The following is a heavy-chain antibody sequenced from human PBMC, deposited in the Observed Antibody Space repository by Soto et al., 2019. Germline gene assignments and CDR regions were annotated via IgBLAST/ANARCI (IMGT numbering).Heavy chain of an antibody. J-gene: IGHJ5*02. CDR2: ISSNGGST. V-gene: IGHV3-64*01. CDR3: ASGGVRGVNNWFDP. CDR1: GFTFSSYA. Sequence: GGSLRLSCAASGFTFSSYAMHWVRQAPGKGLEYVSAISSNGGSTYYANSVKGRFTISRDNSKNTLYLQMGSLRAEDMAVYYCASGGVRGVNNWFDPWGQGTLVTVSS. D-gene: IGHD3-10*01.